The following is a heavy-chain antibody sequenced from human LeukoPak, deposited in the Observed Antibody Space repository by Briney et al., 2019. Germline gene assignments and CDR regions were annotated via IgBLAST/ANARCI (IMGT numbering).Heavy chain of an antibody. CDR3: AAGGAYEFRDDY. D-gene: IGHD3-3*01. Sequence: SVKVSCKASGGSFTSYGISWVRQAPGQGLEWMGKIIPIYGRANYGQKFQGRVTITADELTTTSYMELSSLTAEDMAVYYCAAGGAYEFRDDYWGQGTLVTVPS. J-gene: IGHJ4*02. CDR2: IIPIYGRA. CDR1: GGSFTSYG. V-gene: IGHV1-69*15.